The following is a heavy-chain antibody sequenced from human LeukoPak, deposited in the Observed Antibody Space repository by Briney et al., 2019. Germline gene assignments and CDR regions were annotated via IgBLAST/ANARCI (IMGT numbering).Heavy chain of an antibody. CDR1: GFTFSSYG. Sequence: PGGSLRLSCAASGFTFSSYGMHWVRQAPGKGLEWVAVISYDGSNKYYADSVKGRFTISRDNSKNTLCLQMNSLRAEDTAVYYCAGALFDDYVWGSFDYWGQGTLVTVSS. CDR3: AGALFDDYVWGSFDY. J-gene: IGHJ4*02. CDR2: ISYDGSNK. V-gene: IGHV3-30*03. D-gene: IGHD3-16*01.